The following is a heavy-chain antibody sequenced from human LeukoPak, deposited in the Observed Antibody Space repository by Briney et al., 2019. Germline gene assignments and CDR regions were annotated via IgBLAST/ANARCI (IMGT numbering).Heavy chain of an antibody. CDR1: GYTFTGYY. J-gene: IGHJ4*02. D-gene: IGHD1-26*01. Sequence: ASVKVSCKASGYTFTGYYIHWVRQAPGQGLEWMGWINPNSGGTNYAQKFQGRVTMTRDTSISTAYMELSRLRSDDTAVYYCARGVGATTKVLQAANYFDYWGQGTLVTVSS. CDR3: ARGVGATTKVLQAANYFDY. V-gene: IGHV1-2*02. CDR2: INPNSGGT.